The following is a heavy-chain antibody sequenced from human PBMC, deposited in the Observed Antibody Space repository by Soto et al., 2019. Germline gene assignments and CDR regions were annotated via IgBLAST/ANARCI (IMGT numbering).Heavy chain of an antibody. CDR2: INHSGST. Sequence: QVQLQQWGAGLLKPSETLSLTCAVYGGSFSGYYWSWIRKPPGKGLEWIGEINHSGSTNYNPSLKSRLTKSVDTSKNQFSLKLSSVTDEDTAVYYCAWAYCGGDCYFNPPGFDYWGQGTLVTVSS. D-gene: IGHD2-21*02. V-gene: IGHV4-34*01. J-gene: IGHJ4*02. CDR3: AWAYCGGDCYFNPPGFDY. CDR1: GGSFSGYY.